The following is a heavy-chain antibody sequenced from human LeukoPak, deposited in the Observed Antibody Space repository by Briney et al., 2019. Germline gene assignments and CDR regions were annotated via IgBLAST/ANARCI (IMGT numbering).Heavy chain of an antibody. J-gene: IGHJ4*02. Sequence: PLETLSLTCTVSGGSISSYYWSWIRQPPGKGLEWVGYIYYSGSTNYNPPLKSRVTISVDTSKNQFSLKLSSVTAADTAVYYCGRAFTMVRGTFDFWGQGTLVTVSS. D-gene: IGHD3-10*01. V-gene: IGHV4-59*01. CDR2: IYYSGST. CDR3: GRAFTMVRGTFDF. CDR1: GGSISSYY.